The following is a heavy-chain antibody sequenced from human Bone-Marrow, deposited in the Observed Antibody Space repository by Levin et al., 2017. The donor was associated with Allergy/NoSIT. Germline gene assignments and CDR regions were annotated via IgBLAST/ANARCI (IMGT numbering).Heavy chain of an antibody. Sequence: ETLSLTCAASRFTFSSHAMTWVRQAPGKGLEWVSSISGSGGSTYYADSVQGRFTISRDNSKDTLYLQMNSLRAEDTAVYYCAKSSSLYYFDYWGQGTLVTVSS. V-gene: IGHV3-23*01. D-gene: IGHD6-13*01. CDR1: RFTFSSHA. CDR2: ISGSGGST. J-gene: IGHJ4*02. CDR3: AKSSSLYYFDY.